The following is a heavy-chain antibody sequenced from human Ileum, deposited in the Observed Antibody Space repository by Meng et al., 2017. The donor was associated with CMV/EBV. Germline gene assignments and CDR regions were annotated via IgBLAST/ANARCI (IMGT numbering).Heavy chain of an antibody. V-gene: IGHV3-74*01. Sequence: GESLKISCAASGFTFSSHWMHWVRQAPGKGLEWVSRINSDGSSTSYADFVRGRFTISRDNTKDTMYLQMNSLRDEDTAVYYCASGHSGYGRFDPWGQGTLVTVSS. CDR3: ASGHSGYGRFDP. J-gene: IGHJ5*02. CDR1: GFTFSSHW. D-gene: IGHD5-12*01. CDR2: INSDGSST.